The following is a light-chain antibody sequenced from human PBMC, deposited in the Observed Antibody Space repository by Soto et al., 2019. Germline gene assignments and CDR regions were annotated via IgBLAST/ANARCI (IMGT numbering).Light chain of an antibody. Sequence: EVVMPQSPVTLSVSPGERATLSCRASQSVGGDLAWYQQTPGQTPRLLIYGAVTRATGVAARVSGAGSGTEITLTVDSLQSEDVAIYYCQQYNAWPRTFGQGTKLEI. CDR1: QSVGGD. V-gene: IGKV3-15*01. J-gene: IGKJ2*01. CDR2: GAV. CDR3: QQYNAWPRT.